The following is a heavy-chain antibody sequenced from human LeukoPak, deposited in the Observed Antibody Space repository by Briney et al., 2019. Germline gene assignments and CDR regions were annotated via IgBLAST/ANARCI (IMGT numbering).Heavy chain of an antibody. CDR1: GGTFSSNA. J-gene: IGHJ4*02. CDR2: IIPVFGTA. V-gene: IGHV1-69*01. Sequence: GSPVKVSCKASGGTFSSNAISWVRQAPGQGLEWMGGIIPVFGTANYAQKFQGRVTITADESTSTAYMELSSLRSEDTAVYYCARDRSRNYDFWSGYLGYFDYWGQGTLVTVSS. CDR3: ARDRSRNYDFWSGYLGYFDY. D-gene: IGHD3-3*01.